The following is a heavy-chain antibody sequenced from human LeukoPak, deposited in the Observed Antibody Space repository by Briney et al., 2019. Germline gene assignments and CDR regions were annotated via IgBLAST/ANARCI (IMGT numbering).Heavy chain of an antibody. CDR1: GGSFSGYY. D-gene: IGHD3-10*01. Sequence: PSETLSLTCAVYGGSFSGYYWTWIRQPPGKGLEWIGEINHSGSTNYNSSLKSRVTISVDRSKNQFSLKLSSVTAADTAVYYCTRSYGSGSYRFKDWFDPWGQGTLVTVSS. CDR3: TRSYGSGSYRFKDWFDP. J-gene: IGHJ5*02. V-gene: IGHV4-34*01. CDR2: INHSGST.